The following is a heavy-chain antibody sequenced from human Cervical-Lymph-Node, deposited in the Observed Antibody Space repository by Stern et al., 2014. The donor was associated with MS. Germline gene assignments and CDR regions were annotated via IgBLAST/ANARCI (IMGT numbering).Heavy chain of an antibody. V-gene: IGHV1-69*01. J-gene: IGHJ4*02. CDR1: GVTFSISS. CDR2: ITPMFGTP. CDR3: TIDQGDIAAY. Sequence: QVQLVQSGAVVKKPGSSVKVSCSTSGVTFSISSISWVRHAPGQGLEWMGGITPMFGTPNYARKFQGRVATTADESTSTAYMELSALRSEDTATYFCTIDQGDIAAYWGQGTLVTVSS. D-gene: IGHD6-13*01.